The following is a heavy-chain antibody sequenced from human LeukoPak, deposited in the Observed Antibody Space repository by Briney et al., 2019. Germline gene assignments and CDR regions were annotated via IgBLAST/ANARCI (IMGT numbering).Heavy chain of an antibody. Sequence: GGSLRLSCAASGFTFSSYSMNWVRQAPGKGLEWVSSIGSSSSYIYYADSVKGRFTISRDNAKNSLYLQMNSLRAEDTAVYHCARALEGYYDSSGYYPGDYFDYWGQGTLITVSS. CDR2: IGSSSSYI. D-gene: IGHD3-22*01. CDR3: ARALEGYYDSSGYYPGDYFDY. CDR1: GFTFSSYS. J-gene: IGHJ4*02. V-gene: IGHV3-21*01.